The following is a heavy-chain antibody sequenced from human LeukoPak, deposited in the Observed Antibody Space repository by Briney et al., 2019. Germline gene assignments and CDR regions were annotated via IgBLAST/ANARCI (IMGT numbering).Heavy chain of an antibody. V-gene: IGHV3-23*01. J-gene: IGHJ5*02. CDR3: AKGAEIDL. CDR1: GFTFTSYA. Sequence: GGSLRLSCATSGFTFTSYAMNWVRQAPGKGLEWVSAVTGPGDTTYYADSVKGRFFMSREDSKTTVYLQMNSLRAEDTAIYYCAKGAEIDLWGQGTLVTVSS. D-gene: IGHD3-16*01. CDR2: VTGPGDTT.